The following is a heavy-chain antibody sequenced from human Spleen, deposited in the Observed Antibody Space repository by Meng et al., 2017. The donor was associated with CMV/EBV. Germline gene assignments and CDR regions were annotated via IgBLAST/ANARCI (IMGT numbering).Heavy chain of an antibody. CDR1: GGSFSGYY. CDR2: INHSGST. J-gene: IGHJ5*02. D-gene: IGHD2-2*01. Sequence: QGQRQASGPGLVKPSETLSLTCAVYGGSFSGYYWSWIRQPPGKGLEWIGEINHSGSTNYNPSLKSRVTISVDTSKNQFSLKLSSVTAADTAVYYCARGLNIVVVPAAMGYNWFDPWGQGTLVTVPS. CDR3: ARGLNIVVVPAAMGYNWFDP. V-gene: IGHV4-34*01.